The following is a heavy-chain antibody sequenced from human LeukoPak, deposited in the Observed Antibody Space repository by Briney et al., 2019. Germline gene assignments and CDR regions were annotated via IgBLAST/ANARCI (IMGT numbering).Heavy chain of an antibody. CDR3: AKDESFSSGATSDY. J-gene: IGHJ4*02. V-gene: IGHV3-23*01. CDR1: GFTFSSYA. Sequence: PGGSLRLSCAASGFTFSSYAMSWVRQAPGKGLEWVSAISGSGGSTYYADSVKGRFTISRDNSKNTLYLQMNSLRAEDTAVYYCAKDESFSSGATSDYWGQGTLVTVSS. CDR2: ISGSGGST. D-gene: IGHD3-22*01.